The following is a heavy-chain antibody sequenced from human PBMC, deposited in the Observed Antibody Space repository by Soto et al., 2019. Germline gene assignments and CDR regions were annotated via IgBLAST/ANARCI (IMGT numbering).Heavy chain of an antibody. D-gene: IGHD4-17*01. Sequence: PGGSLRLSCAASGFTVSGNYMNWVRQAPGKGLEWVSVIYSGGSTYYADSVKGRFTISRDNSKNTLYLQMNSLRVEDTAVYYCARVNDYGGPGIGFAPWGQGTLVTVSS. V-gene: IGHV3-66*01. CDR1: GFTVSGNY. CDR2: IYSGGST. J-gene: IGHJ5*02. CDR3: ARVNDYGGPGIGFAP.